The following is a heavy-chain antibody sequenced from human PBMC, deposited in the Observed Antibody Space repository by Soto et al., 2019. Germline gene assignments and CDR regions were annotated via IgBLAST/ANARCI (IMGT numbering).Heavy chain of an antibody. Sequence: VQLVESGGGLIQPGESLRLSCAAFGLTISGKKYVAWVRQAPGKGLEWVSALYDVAGSFYADSVTGRFTTSSDSSKTTVYLQMNDLSPDDTAVYYCATWHEREHAFDVWGQGTTVTISS. D-gene: IGHD1-1*01. J-gene: IGHJ3*01. CDR3: ATWHEREHAFDV. CDR2: LYDVAGS. V-gene: IGHV3-53*01. CDR1: GLTISGKKY.